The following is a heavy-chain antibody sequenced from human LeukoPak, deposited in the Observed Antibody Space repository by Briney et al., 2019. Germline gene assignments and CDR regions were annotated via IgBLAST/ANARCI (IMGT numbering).Heavy chain of an antibody. CDR3: ARRSFYSSSSGFAY. CDR1: GGSFSGYY. V-gene: IGHV4-34*01. Sequence: PSETLSLTCAVYGGSFSGYYWSWIRQPPGKGLEWIGEINHSGSTNYNPSLKSRVTISVDTSKNQFSLRLSSVTASDTAVYYCARRSFYSSSSGFAYWGQGTLVTVSS. J-gene: IGHJ4*02. CDR2: INHSGST. D-gene: IGHD6-6*01.